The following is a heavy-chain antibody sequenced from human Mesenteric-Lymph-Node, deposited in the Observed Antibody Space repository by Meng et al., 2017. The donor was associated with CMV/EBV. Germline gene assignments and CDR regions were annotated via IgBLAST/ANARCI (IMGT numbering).Heavy chain of an antibody. D-gene: IGHD1-1*01. V-gene: IGHV3-30*02. Sequence: GGSLRLSCAASGFAFSDSGMHWVRQAPGKGLEWVAFIRYDSTVQYYADSVKGRFTISRDNSKSTLYVQMNSLRVEDTGVYYCAKGLSYWNLDYFEYWGQGTLVTVSS. J-gene: IGHJ4*02. CDR3: AKGLSYWNLDYFEY. CDR1: GFAFSDSG. CDR2: IRYDSTVQ.